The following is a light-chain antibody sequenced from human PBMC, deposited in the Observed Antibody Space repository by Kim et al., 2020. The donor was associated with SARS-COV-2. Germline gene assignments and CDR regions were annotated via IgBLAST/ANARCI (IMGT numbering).Light chain of an antibody. V-gene: IGKV3-20*01. CDR2: GAS. CDR1: QSVVSNR. J-gene: IGKJ4*01. Sequence: PGERATFSCRASQSVVSNRFAWYQQKPGQSPRLLIYGASSRATGIPDRFSGSGSETDFTLTISRLEPEDFAVYYCQQYGISLTFGGGTKVDI. CDR3: QQYGISLT.